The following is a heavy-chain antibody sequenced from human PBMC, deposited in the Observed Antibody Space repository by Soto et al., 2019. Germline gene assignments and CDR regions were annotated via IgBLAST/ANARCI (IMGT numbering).Heavy chain of an antibody. CDR3: ARETRYCTPSSCHFVY. Sequence: SLRLSCAASGFTFSDYNMHWVREAPGKGLEWVAVTSSDGSQKFYSDSLRGRFTISRDNSNSILYLEVNSLRPEDTAVYFCARETRYCTPSSCHFVYWGQGTLVTVSS. J-gene: IGHJ4*01. D-gene: IGHD2-8*01. V-gene: IGHV3-30*03. CDR1: GFTFSDYN. CDR2: TSSDGSQK.